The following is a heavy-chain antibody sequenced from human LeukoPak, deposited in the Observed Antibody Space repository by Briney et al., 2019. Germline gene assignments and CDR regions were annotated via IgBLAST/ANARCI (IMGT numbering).Heavy chain of an antibody. J-gene: IGHJ3*02. V-gene: IGHV3-23*05. CDR3: ARPIRQLSYAFDI. D-gene: IGHD6-13*01. CDR1: GFILSNCA. CDR2: IDTKGTRT. Sequence: GGSLRLSCAASGFILSNCAMTWVRQAPGKGLEWVSDIDTKGTRTYYADSVKGRFTISRDNSKNTLYLQMNSLRAEDTAVYYCARPIRQLSYAFDIWGQGTVVTVSS.